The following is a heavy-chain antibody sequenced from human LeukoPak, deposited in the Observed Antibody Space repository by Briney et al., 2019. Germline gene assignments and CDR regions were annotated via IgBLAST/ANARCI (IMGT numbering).Heavy chain of an antibody. CDR2: INSDGSST. J-gene: IGHJ3*02. Sequence: PGGSLRLSCAASGFTFSSYWMHWVRQAPGKGLVWVSVINSDGSSTFYADSVKGRFTISRDNAKNTLYLQMNSLRAEDTAVYYCARERYFDSIGTGAFDIWGQGTMVTVSS. CDR3: ARERYFDSIGTGAFDI. D-gene: IGHD3-9*01. CDR1: GFTFSSYW. V-gene: IGHV3-74*01.